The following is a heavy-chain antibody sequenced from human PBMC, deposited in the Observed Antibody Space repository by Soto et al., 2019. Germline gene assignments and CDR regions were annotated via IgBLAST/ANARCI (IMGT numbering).Heavy chain of an antibody. V-gene: IGHV1-69*08. CDR3: GGEVATSRTIDY. J-gene: IGHJ4*02. CDR1: GGTFSSYT. CDR2: IIPILGIA. Sequence: QVQLVQSGAEVKKPGSSVKVSCKASGGTFSSYTISWVRQAPGQGLEWMGRIIPILGIANYAQKFQGRVTITADKTTSKAYMELRSLRSEDTAVDYWGGEVATSRTIDYWGQGTLVTVSS. D-gene: IGHD5-12*01.